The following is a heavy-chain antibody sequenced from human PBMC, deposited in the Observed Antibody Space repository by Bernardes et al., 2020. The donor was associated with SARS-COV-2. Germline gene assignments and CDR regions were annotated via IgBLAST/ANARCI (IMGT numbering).Heavy chain of an antibody. Sequence: GGSLRLSCAASGFIFSSYTMHWVRQAPGKGLEWVAVTSDDGKRRYYADSVRGRFTISRDNSKDTLFLQMNSLRAEDAAVYYCAKKGKDMSAFGADAFDIWGQGAVVTVSS. CDR2: TSDDGKRR. V-gene: IGHV3-30-3*02. CDR1: GFIFSSYT. CDR3: AKKGKDMSAFGADAFDI. D-gene: IGHD3-3*02. J-gene: IGHJ3*02.